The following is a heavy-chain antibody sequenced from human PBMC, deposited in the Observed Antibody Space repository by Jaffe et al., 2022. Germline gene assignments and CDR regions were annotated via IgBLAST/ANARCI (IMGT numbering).Heavy chain of an antibody. CDR1: GFTFSTYA. CDR2: ISGSGGST. V-gene: IGHV3-23*01. D-gene: IGHD3-10*01. Sequence: EVQLLESGGGLVQPGGSLRLSCAASGFTFSTYAMSWVRQAPGKGLDWVSAISGSGGSTYYADSVRGRFTISRDNSKNTLYMQMNSLRAEDTAVYYCAKATTSGYYFDYWGQGTLVTVSS. CDR3: AKATTSGYYFDY. J-gene: IGHJ4*02.